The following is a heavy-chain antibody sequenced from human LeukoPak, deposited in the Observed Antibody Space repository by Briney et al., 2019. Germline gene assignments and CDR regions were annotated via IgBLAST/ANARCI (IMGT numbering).Heavy chain of an antibody. CDR2: IRYDGSIK. CDR1: GFTFSSYG. D-gene: IGHD3-22*01. J-gene: IGHJ4*02. V-gene: IGHV3-30*02. CDR3: ARTYDSSGYYYVVVSYFDY. Sequence: GGSLRLSCAASGFTFSSYGMHWVRQAPGKGLEWVAFIRYDGSIKYYADSVKGRFTISRDNSKNTLYLQMNSLRAEDTAVYYCARTYDSSGYYYVVVSYFDYWGQGTLVTVSS.